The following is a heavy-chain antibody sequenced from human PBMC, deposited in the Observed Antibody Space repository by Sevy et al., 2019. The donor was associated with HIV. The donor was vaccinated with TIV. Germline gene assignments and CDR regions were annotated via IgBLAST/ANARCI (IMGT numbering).Heavy chain of an antibody. CDR2: IYYSGST. D-gene: IGHD4-4*01. Sequence: SETLSLTCTVSGGSISSYYWSWIRQPPGKGLEWIGYIYYSGSTNYNPSLKSRVTISVDTSKNQFSLKLSSVTAADTAVYYCARDRGGSKSTPHYYYYGMDVWGQRTPVTVSS. CDR1: GGSISSYY. V-gene: IGHV4-59*01. CDR3: ARDRGGSKSTPHYYYYGMDV. J-gene: IGHJ6*02.